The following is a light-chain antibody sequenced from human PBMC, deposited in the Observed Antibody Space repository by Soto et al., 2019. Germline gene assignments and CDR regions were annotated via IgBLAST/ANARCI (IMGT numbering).Light chain of an antibody. J-gene: IGKJ5*01. Sequence: DIQLTQSPSFLSASVGDRITITCRASQGVSSYLAWFQQKPGKAPKLLIYDASTLQSGVPSRFSGSGSGTEFTLTISSLQPEDFATYYCQQLNSYPFTFGQGTRLEIK. V-gene: IGKV1-9*01. CDR3: QQLNSYPFT. CDR1: QGVSSY. CDR2: DAS.